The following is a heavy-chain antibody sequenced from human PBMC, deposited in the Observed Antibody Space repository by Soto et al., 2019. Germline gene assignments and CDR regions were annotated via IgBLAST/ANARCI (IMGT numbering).Heavy chain of an antibody. CDR2: IIPIFGTA. Sequence: ASVKVSCKASGGTLSIYAIIWVRQAPGQGLEWMGGIIPIFGTANYAQKFQGRVTITADESTSTAYMELSSLRSEDTAVYYCARGGYSYGYFVYWGQGTLVTVSS. CDR1: GGTLSIYA. CDR3: ARGGYSYGYFVY. V-gene: IGHV1-69*13. D-gene: IGHD5-18*01. J-gene: IGHJ4*02.